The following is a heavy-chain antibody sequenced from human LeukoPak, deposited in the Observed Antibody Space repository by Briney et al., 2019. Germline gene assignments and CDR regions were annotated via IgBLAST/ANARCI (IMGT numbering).Heavy chain of an antibody. Sequence: PGGSLRLSCAASGFTFSGYSMNWVRQAPGKGLEWVSYISSSSSTIYYADSVKGRFTISRDNAKNSLYLQMNSLRAEDTAVYYCASWGSGYSYGYVPYYFDYWGQGTLVTVSS. CDR1: GFTFSGYS. V-gene: IGHV3-48*01. D-gene: IGHD5-18*01. CDR3: ASWGSGYSYGYVPYYFDY. CDR2: ISSSSSTI. J-gene: IGHJ4*02.